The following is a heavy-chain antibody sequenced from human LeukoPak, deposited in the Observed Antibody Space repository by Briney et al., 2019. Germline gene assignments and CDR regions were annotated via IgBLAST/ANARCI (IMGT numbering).Heavy chain of an antibody. D-gene: IGHD3-22*01. CDR3: ARRAGDYSHPYDY. CDR2: ISGSGGST. CDR1: GFTFRRYG. Sequence: GGSLRLSCAASGFTFRRYGMTWVRQAPGKGLEWVSSISGSGGSTFYADSVKGRFTISRDNSKNTLYLQMNSLRAEDTAVYYCARRAGDYSHPYDYWGQGTLVTVSS. J-gene: IGHJ4*02. V-gene: IGHV3-23*01.